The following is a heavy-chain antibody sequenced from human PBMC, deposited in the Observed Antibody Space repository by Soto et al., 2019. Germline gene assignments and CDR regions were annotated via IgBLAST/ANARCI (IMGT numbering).Heavy chain of an antibody. CDR3: ARERGNGSGSPHPATYYYYMDV. J-gene: IGHJ6*03. Sequence: PSETLSLTCAVYGGSFSGYYWSWIRQPPGKGLEWIGEINHSGSTNYNPSLKSRVTISVDTSKNQFSLKLSSVTAADTAVYYCARERGNGSGSPHPATYYYYMDVWGKGTTVTVSS. CDR1: GGSFSGYY. D-gene: IGHD3-10*01. CDR2: INHSGST. V-gene: IGHV4-34*01.